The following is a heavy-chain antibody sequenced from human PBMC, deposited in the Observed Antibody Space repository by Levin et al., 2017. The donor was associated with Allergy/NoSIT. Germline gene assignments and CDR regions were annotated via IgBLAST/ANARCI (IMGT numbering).Heavy chain of an antibody. CDR1: GFTFSSYG. CDR3: VRWLQWETIDY. J-gene: IGHJ4*02. CDR2: ISHDGSKK. Sequence: PGGSLRLSCAASGFTFSSYGLHWVRQAPGKGLEWVAVISHDGSKKYYADSVKGRFTISRDNSKNTVYLQMNSLRAEDSAVYYCVRWLQWETIDYWGQGTLVTVSS. D-gene: IGHD5-24*01. V-gene: IGHV3-30-3*01.